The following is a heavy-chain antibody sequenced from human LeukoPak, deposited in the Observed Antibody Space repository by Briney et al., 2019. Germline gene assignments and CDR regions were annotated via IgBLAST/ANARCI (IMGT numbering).Heavy chain of an antibody. CDR2: ISAYNGNT. CDR3: ARDIYPIDIQWLGGDLYWFDP. Sequence: ASVKVSCKASGYTFTSYGISWVRQAPGQGLEWMGWISAYNGNTNYAQKLQGRVTMTTDTSTSTAYMELRRLRYDDTAVYYCARDIYPIDIQWLGGDLYWFDPWGQGTLVTVSS. CDR1: GYTFTSYG. D-gene: IGHD6-19*01. V-gene: IGHV1-18*01. J-gene: IGHJ5*02.